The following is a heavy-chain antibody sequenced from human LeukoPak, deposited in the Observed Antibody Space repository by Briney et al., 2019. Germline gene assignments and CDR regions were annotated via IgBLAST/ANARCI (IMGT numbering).Heavy chain of an antibody. CDR3: ARVGPIMRYFDWFFDY. D-gene: IGHD3-9*01. CDR2: INPNSGGT. Sequence: ASVKVSCKASGYTFTGYYMHWVRQAPGQGLEWMGWINPNSGGTNYAQKFQGRVTMTRDTSISTAYMELSRLRSDDTAVYYCARVGPIMRYFDWFFDYWGHGTLVTVSS. V-gene: IGHV1-2*02. CDR1: GYTFTGYY. J-gene: IGHJ4*01.